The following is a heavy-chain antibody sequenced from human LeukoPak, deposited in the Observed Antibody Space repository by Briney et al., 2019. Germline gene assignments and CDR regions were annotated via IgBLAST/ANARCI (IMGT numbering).Heavy chain of an antibody. Sequence: HPGGSLRLSCAASGFTFSSYWMSWVRQAPGKGLEWVANIKQDGSEKYYVDSVKGRFTISRDNAKNSLYLQMNSLRAGDTAVYYCARALEAVAGTGDFQHWGQGTLVTVSS. CDR2: IKQDGSEK. CDR3: ARALEAVAGTGDFQH. D-gene: IGHD6-19*01. J-gene: IGHJ1*01. CDR1: GFTFSSYW. V-gene: IGHV3-7*01.